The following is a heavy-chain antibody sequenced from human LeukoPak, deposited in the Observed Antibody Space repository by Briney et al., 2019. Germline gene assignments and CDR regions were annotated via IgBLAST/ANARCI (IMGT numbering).Heavy chain of an antibody. CDR3: ARRRLGDLFDY. CDR2: IYSRGST. V-gene: IGHV4-39*01. D-gene: IGHD3-16*01. J-gene: IGHJ4*02. Sequence: SETLSLTCIVSGGSISSSNYYWGWIRQSPGKGLEWIGSIYSRGSTYYNPSLKSRVTISVDTSKNQFSLKLSSVTAADTAVYYCARRRLGDLFDYWGQGTLVTVSS. CDR1: GGSISSSNYY.